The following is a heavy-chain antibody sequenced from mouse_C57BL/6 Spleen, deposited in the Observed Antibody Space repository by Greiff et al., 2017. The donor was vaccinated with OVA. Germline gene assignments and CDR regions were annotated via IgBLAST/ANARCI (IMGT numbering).Heavy chain of an antibody. CDR2: IDPSDSYT. Sequence: VQLQQPGAELVMPGASVKLSCKASGYTFTSYWMHWVKQRPGQGLEWIGEIDPSDSYTNYNQKFKGKSTLTVDKSSSTAYMQLSSLTSEDSAVYYCARHDSNYEYFDVWGTGTTVTVSS. V-gene: IGHV1-69*01. CDR1: GYTFTSYW. D-gene: IGHD2-5*01. CDR3: ARHDSNYEYFDV. J-gene: IGHJ1*03.